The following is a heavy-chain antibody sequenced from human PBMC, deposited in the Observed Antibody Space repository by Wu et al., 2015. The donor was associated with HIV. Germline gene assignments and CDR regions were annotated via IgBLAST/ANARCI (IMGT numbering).Heavy chain of an antibody. D-gene: IGHD3-22*01. J-gene: IGHJ4*02. CDR2: MNPKSGGI. Sequence: QVQLVQSGADVKKPGASVKVSCRASEYTFTGYFIHWVRQAPGQGLEWMGWMNPKSGGINSARNFQGRVTMTRDTSISTAYMELSSLRSDDTAVYYCARGVWGYDSSGYYYDYWGQGTLVTVSS. CDR3: ARGVWGYDSSGYYYDY. CDR1: EYTFTGYF. V-gene: IGHV1-2*02.